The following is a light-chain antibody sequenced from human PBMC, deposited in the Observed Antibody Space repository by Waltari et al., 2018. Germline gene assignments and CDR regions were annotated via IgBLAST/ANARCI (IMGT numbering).Light chain of an antibody. CDR2: DVS. CDR3: SSYTSSYYV. V-gene: IGLV2-14*03. CDR1: SSDVGGYNY. J-gene: IGLJ1*01. Sequence: QSALTQPASVSGSPGQSITISSTGTSSDVGGYNYVSWYQQHPGKAPKLMIYDVSNRPSGVSKRFSGSKSGNTASLTSSGLQAEDEADYYCSSYTSSYYVFGTGTKVTVL.